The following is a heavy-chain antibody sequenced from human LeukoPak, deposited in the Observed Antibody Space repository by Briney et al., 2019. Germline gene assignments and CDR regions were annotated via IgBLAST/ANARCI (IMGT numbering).Heavy chain of an antibody. Sequence: GGSLRLSCAASGFTVSSNYMSWVRQAPGKGLEWVSGISWNSGSIGYADSVKGRFTISRDNAKNSLYLQIYSLKAEDTALYYCAKEGLQWLVEPRGYFDYWGQGTLVTVSS. CDR2: ISWNSGSI. V-gene: IGHV3-9*01. CDR3: AKEGLQWLVEPRGYFDY. D-gene: IGHD6-19*01. CDR1: GFTVSSNY. J-gene: IGHJ4*02.